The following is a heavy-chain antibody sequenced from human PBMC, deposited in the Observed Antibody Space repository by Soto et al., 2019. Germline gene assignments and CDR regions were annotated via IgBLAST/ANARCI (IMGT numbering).Heavy chain of an antibody. CDR3: ARYRGVDDYDILTGYSTDRNFDY. J-gene: IGHJ4*02. CDR2: IYYSGST. D-gene: IGHD3-9*01. Sequence: SETLSLTCTVSGGSISSGDYYWSWIRQPPGKGLEWIGYIYYSGSTYYNPSLKSRVTISVDTSKNQFSLKLSSVTAADTAVYYCARYRGVDDYDILTGYSTDRNFDYWGQGTLVTVSS. CDR1: GGSISSGDYY. V-gene: IGHV4-30-4*01.